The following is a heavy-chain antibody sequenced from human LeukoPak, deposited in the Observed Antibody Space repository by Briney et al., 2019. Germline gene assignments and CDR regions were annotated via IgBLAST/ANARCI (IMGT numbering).Heavy chain of an antibody. D-gene: IGHD2-2*01. Sequence: ASVKVSCKASGGTFSSYAISWVRQAPGQGLEWMGRIIPIFGTANYAQKFQGRVTITADKSTRTGYMELSSLRSEDTAVYYCARGAQLLFSVDGGYDIWGQGTLVTVSS. CDR1: GGTFSSYA. CDR2: IIPIFGTA. J-gene: IGHJ4*02. CDR3: ARGAQLLFSVDGGYDI. V-gene: IGHV1-69*06.